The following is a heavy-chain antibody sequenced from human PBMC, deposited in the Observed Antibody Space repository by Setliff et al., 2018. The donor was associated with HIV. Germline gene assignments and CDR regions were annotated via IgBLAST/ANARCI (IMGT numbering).Heavy chain of an antibody. V-gene: IGHV4-39*07. D-gene: IGHD3-22*01. CDR2: IFYGGTV. J-gene: IGHJ4*02. CDR1: GDSISSNNYY. Sequence: LSLTCTVSGDSISSNNYYWAWIRQSPGKGLEWIGCIFYGGTVYHSGRMYFNPSLKSRVTISVDTSERQFSLRMTSTTAADTAVYYCARDRLTYYFDYWGQGILVTVSS. CDR3: ARDRLTYYFDY.